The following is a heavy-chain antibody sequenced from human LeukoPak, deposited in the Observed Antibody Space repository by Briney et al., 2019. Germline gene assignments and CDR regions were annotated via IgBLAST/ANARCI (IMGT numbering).Heavy chain of an antibody. CDR2: IFHSGTT. J-gene: IGHJ4*02. D-gene: IGHD1-1*01. V-gene: IGHV4-4*02. Sequence: SETLSLTCTVSDEVITSNNWWSWVRQSPGKGLEWIGEIFHSGTTRYKASLESRVTMLLDKSKNQFSLRLSSVTAADTAVYYCATGAQGVWRFDYWGQGTLVTVSS. CDR1: DEVITSNNW. CDR3: ATGAQGVWRFDY.